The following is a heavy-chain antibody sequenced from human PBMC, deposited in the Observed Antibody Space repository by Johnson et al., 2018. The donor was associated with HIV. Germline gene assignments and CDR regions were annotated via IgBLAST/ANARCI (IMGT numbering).Heavy chain of an antibody. D-gene: IGHD2/OR15-2a*01. Sequence: QVQLVESGGGVVQPGGSLRLSCAASGFTFSSYGMHWVRQVPGNGLAWVTFIQYAGPNKYYADSVKGRFTISRTNSKNTLYLQMYSLRAEDTAVYYCAKDLSYPKTRAFDIWGQGTMVTVSS. CDR1: GFTFSSYG. J-gene: IGHJ3*02. CDR2: IQYAGPNK. CDR3: AKDLSYPKTRAFDI. V-gene: IGHV3-30*02.